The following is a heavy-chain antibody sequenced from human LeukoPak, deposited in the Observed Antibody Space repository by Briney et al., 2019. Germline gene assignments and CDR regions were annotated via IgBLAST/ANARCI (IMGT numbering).Heavy chain of an antibody. J-gene: IGHJ4*02. CDR3: AKAPLYGSGSYFSSHNYFDY. V-gene: IGHV3-23*01. Sequence: GGSLRLSCAASGFTFSSYAMSWVRQAPGKRLEWASAISGSGGSTYYADSVKGRFTISRDNSKNTLYLQMNSLRAEDTAVYYCAKAPLYGSGSYFSSHNYFDYWGQGTLVTVSS. CDR1: GFTFSSYA. CDR2: ISGSGGST. D-gene: IGHD3-10*01.